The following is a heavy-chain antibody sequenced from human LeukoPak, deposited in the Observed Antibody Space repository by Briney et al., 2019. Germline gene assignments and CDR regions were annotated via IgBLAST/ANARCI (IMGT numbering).Heavy chain of an antibody. D-gene: IGHD3-3*01. CDR2: IRYDGSNK. V-gene: IGHV3-30*02. CDR1: GFTFSSYG. J-gene: IGHJ4*02. Sequence: PGGSLRLSCAASGFTFSSYGMHWVRQAPGKGLEWVAFIRYDGSNKYHADSVKGRFTISRDNSKNTLYLEMNSLRAEDTAVYYCAIFGVVIIWGQGTLVTVSS. CDR3: AIFGVVII.